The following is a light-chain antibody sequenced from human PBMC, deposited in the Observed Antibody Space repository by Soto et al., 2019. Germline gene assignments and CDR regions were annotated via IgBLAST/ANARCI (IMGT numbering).Light chain of an antibody. V-gene: IGLV4-69*01. CDR2: LNRDGSH. CDR1: RGHSDYG. Sequence: QLVLTQSPSASASPGASVNLTCTLSRGHSDYGIAWHQQQPDKGPRYLMKLNRDGSHNKGDGIPDRFSGSSSGAERYLTISSLQSDDEADYYCQTWDTVVVFGGGTKLTVL. CDR3: QTWDTVVV. J-gene: IGLJ2*01.